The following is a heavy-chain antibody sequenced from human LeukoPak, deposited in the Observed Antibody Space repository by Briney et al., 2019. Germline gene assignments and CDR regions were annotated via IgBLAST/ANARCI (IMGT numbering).Heavy chain of an antibody. V-gene: IGHV4-59*01. D-gene: IGHD4-23*01. CDR1: GGSISSYY. J-gene: IGHJ4*02. Sequence: SETLSLTCTVSGGSISSYYWSWIRQPPGKGLEWIGCIYYSGSTNYNPSLKSRVTTSVDTSKNQFSLKLSSVTAADTAVYYCARDNYGGNSGFDYWGQGTLVTVSS. CDR3: ARDNYGGNSGFDY. CDR2: IYYSGST.